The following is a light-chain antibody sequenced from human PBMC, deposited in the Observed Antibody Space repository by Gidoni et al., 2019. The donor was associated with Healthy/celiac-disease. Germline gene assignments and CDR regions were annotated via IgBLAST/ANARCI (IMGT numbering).Light chain of an antibody. CDR2: GAS. V-gene: IGKV3-20*01. CDR1: QSVSSSY. CDR3: QQYGSSPPLT. J-gene: IGKJ4*01. Sequence: EIVLTQSPGTLSLSPGERATLSCRASQSVSSSYLAWYQQKPGRAPMLLIYGASSRATGSPDRFSGSGSGTDFTLTISRLEPEDFAVYYCQQYGSSPPLTFGGGTKVEIK.